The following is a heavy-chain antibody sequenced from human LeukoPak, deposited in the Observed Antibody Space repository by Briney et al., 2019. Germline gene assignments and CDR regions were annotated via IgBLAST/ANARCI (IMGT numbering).Heavy chain of an antibody. V-gene: IGHV1-69*04. J-gene: IGHJ4*02. Sequence: SVKVSCKASGGTFSSYAISWVRQAPGQGLEWMGRIIPILGIANYARKFQGRVTITADKSTSTAYMELSSLRSEDTAVYYCARDPPLIAVAGNDYWGQGTLVTVSS. CDR2: IIPILGIA. CDR3: ARDPPLIAVAGNDY. CDR1: GGTFSSYA. D-gene: IGHD6-19*01.